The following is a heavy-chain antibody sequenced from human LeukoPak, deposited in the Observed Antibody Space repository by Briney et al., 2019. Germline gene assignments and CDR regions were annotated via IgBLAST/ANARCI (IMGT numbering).Heavy chain of an antibody. CDR2: IHYSGST. D-gene: IGHD1-26*01. J-gene: IGHJ4*02. Sequence: SETLSLTCTVSGGSINSGNHYWGWIRQSPGKGLEWIGNIHYSGSTYYNESLESRVTISIDTSKNQFSLKLNSVTAADTAMYYCAKSGGYGLIDYWGQGTLVTVSS. V-gene: IGHV4-39*01. CDR1: GGSINSGNHY. CDR3: AKSGGYGLIDY.